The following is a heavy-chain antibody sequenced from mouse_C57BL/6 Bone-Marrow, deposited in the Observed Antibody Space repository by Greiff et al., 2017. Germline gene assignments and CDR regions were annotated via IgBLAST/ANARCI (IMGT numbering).Heavy chain of an antibody. CDR2: INTGSGGN. D-gene: IGHD4-1*01. CDR3: ARSKNCASWFAY. J-gene: IGHJ3*01. Sequence: QVQLQQSGAELVRPGNSVTVSCKASGYAFTNYLLEWVKQRPGQGLEWIGVINTGSGGNNYNENFKGKATLTADKSSSTASMQLSSLTSEASAVYFCARSKNCASWFAYWGQGTLVTVSA. CDR1: GYAFTNYL. V-gene: IGHV1-54*01.